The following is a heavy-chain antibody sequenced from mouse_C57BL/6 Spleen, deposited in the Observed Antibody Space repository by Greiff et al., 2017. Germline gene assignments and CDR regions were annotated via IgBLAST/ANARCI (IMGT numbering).Heavy chain of an antibody. CDR2: INPNNGGT. CDR3: ARSGDGYDWFAY. Sequence: EVQLQQSGPELVKPGASVKMSCKASGYTFTDYNMHWVQQSHGKSLEWIGYINPNNGGTSYHPKFKGQATLTANKASITAYMKRRSLTEEDSAVYYSARSGDGYDWFAYWGQGTLVTVSA. CDR1: GYTFTDYN. V-gene: IGHV1-22*01. J-gene: IGHJ3*01. D-gene: IGHD2-2*01.